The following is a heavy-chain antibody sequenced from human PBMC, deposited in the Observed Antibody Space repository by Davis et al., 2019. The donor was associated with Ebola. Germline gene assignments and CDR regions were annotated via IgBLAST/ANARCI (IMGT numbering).Heavy chain of an antibody. J-gene: IGHJ4*02. Sequence: MPGGSLRLSCAVYGGSFSGYYWSWIRQPPGKGLEWIGEINHSGSTNYNPSLKSRVTISVDTSKNQFSLKLSSVTAADTAVYYCARVGIFGVVNPQDDYWGQGTLVTVSS. CDR3: ARVGIFGVVNPQDDY. V-gene: IGHV4-34*01. D-gene: IGHD3-3*01. CDR1: GGSFSGYY. CDR2: INHSGST.